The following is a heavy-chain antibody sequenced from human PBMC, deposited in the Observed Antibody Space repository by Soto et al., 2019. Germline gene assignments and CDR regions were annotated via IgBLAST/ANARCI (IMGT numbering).Heavy chain of an antibody. CDR3: ARGGDPDY. CDR1: GFPFDDYS. V-gene: IGHV3-43*01. D-gene: IGHD2-21*02. CDR2: ISWDGADT. J-gene: IGHJ4*02. Sequence: GGSLRLSCAASGFPFDDYSMNWVRQVPGKGLEWVSLISWDGADTYYADSVKGRFTVSRDNAKNTLYLQMNNLRAEDTAVDYCARGGDPDYWGQGTLVTVSS.